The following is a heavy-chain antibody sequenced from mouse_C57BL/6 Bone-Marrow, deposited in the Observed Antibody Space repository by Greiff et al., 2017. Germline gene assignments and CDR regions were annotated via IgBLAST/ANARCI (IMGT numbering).Heavy chain of an antibody. D-gene: IGHD1-1*01. V-gene: IGHV2-5*01. J-gene: IGHJ4*01. CDR3: AKKTPYCGYAMDY. Sequence: QVQLQQSGPGLVQPSQSLSITCPVPCFPLPSYGVHGLRPSPGKDLTWLGVIWRGGSTDYNAAFMSKLSITKDKSQSQVFFKMNSPQAADTAIYDCAKKTPYCGYAMDYWGQGTLVTVSA. CDR1: CFPLPSYG. CDR2: IWRGGST.